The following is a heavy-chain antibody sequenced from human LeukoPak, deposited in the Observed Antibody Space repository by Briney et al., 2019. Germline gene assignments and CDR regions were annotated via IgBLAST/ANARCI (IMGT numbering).Heavy chain of an antibody. Sequence: SETLSLTCAVYGGSFSGYYWSWIRQPPGKGLEWIGEINHSGSTNYNPSLKSRVTISVDTSKNQFSLKLSSVTAANTAVYYCASLRERSYYARGFDYWGQGTLVTVSS. V-gene: IGHV4-34*01. D-gene: IGHD1-26*01. CDR3: ASLRERSYYARGFDY. CDR2: INHSGST. J-gene: IGHJ4*02. CDR1: GGSFSGYY.